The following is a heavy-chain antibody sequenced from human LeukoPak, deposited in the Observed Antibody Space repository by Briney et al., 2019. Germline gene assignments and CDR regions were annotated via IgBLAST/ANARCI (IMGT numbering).Heavy chain of an antibody. Sequence: GGSLRLSCAASGFSFSSYGMHWVRQAPGKGLECVAVISYNGINKYYEDSVKGRFTISRDNAKNSLYLQMNSLRAEDTAVYYCARDLEPHYYFDLWGRGTLVTVSS. CDR3: ARDLEPHYYFDL. J-gene: IGHJ2*01. CDR2: ISYNGINK. CDR1: GFSFSSYG. D-gene: IGHD1-1*01. V-gene: IGHV3-30*03.